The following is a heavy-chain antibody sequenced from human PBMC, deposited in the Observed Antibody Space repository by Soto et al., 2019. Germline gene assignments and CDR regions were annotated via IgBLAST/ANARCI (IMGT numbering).Heavy chain of an antibody. D-gene: IGHD3-3*01. Sequence: ASVKVSCKASGYTFTSYVISWVRQAPGQGLEWMGWISAYNGNTNYAQKLQGRVTMTMDTSTTTVYMELRSLRPDDTAVYLCAREGILGLFDAYDLWGQGTMVTVSS. CDR1: GYTFTSYV. CDR3: AREGILGLFDAYDL. J-gene: IGHJ3*01. V-gene: IGHV1-18*01. CDR2: ISAYNGNT.